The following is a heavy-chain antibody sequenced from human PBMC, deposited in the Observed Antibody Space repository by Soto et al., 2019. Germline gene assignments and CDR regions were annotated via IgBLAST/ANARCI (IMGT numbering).Heavy chain of an antibody. CDR2: IIPIFGTA. CDR1: GGTFSSYA. V-gene: IGHV1-69*13. J-gene: IGHJ3*02. CDR3: ARGDDDASRAGYSYGLDAFDI. D-gene: IGHD5-18*01. Sequence: SVKVSCKASGGTFSSYAISWVRQAPGQGLEWMGGIIPIFGTANYAQKFQGRVTITADESTSTAYMELSSLRSEDTAVYYCARGDDDASRAGYSYGLDAFDIWGQGTMVTVSS.